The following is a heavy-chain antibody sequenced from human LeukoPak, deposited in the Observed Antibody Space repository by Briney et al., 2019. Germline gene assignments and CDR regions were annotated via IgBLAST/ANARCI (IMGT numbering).Heavy chain of an antibody. J-gene: IGHJ4*02. V-gene: IGHV3-21*04. CDR1: GLTLRLFS. CDR3: AKDIRGRGTYYGIDF. D-gene: IGHD1-26*01. Sequence: PGGSLRLSCAASGLTLRLFSMNWVRQAPGKGLEWVSSISSSGGHTFYSDSVKGRFTISRDNAKNSLYLQMTSLRPEDTAFYYCAKDIRGRGTYYGIDFWGQGTLVTVSS. CDR2: ISSSGGHT.